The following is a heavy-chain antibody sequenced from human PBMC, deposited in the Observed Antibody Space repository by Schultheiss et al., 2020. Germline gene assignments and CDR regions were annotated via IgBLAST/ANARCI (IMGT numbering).Heavy chain of an antibody. J-gene: IGHJ4*02. CDR3: ATAVSGTFYY. CDR1: GYTFTGYY. CDR2: INPNSGGT. D-gene: IGHD6-19*01. V-gene: IGHV1-2*02. Sequence: ASVKVSCKASGYTFTGYYMHWVRQAPGQGLEWMGWINPNSGGTNYAQNFQGRVTMTRDTSISTAYMDLSSLRSDDTAMYYCATAVSGTFYYWGQGTLVTVYS.